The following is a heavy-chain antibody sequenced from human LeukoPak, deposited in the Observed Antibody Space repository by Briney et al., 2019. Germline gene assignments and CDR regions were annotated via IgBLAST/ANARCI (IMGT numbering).Heavy chain of an antibody. Sequence: GGSLRLSCAASGFTFSSYSMNWVRQAPGKGLEWVSSISSSSSYIYYADSVKGRFTISRDNAKNSLYLQMNSLRAEDTAVYYCARDRGYDYNYYYYYYMDVWGKGTTVTVSS. CDR2: ISSSSSYI. D-gene: IGHD5-12*01. CDR3: ARDRGYDYNYYYYYYMDV. V-gene: IGHV3-21*01. CDR1: GFTFSSYS. J-gene: IGHJ6*03.